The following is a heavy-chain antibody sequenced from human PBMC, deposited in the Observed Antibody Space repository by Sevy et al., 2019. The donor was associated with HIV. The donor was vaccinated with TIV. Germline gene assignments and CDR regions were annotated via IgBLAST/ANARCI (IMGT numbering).Heavy chain of an antibody. V-gene: IGHV3-30*18. D-gene: IGHD3-16*01. J-gene: IGHJ4*02. CDR1: RFTFSTYD. Sequence: LSLTCAASRFTFSTYDIHWVRQAPGKGLEWVAVISHDGSYQYYTDSVKGRFTISRDDSKNKGYLQRNSLRADDSGVYYCAKGQGYDYIWGNGRSEYYFDYWGQGTLVTVSS. CDR2: ISHDGSYQ. CDR3: AKGQGYDYIWGNGRSEYYFDY.